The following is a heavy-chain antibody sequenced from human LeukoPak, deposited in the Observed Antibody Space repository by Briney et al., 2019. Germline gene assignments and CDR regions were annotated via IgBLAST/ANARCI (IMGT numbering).Heavy chain of an antibody. CDR1: GGSISSSSYY. Sequence: SETLSLTCTVSGGSISSSSYYWGWIRQPPGKGLEWIGSIYYSGSTYYNPSLKGRVTISVDTSKNQFSLKLSSVTAADTAVYYCARIHYYGSGSSWYYFDYWGQGTLVTVSS. D-gene: IGHD3-10*01. CDR2: IYYSGST. J-gene: IGHJ4*02. CDR3: ARIHYYGSGSSWYYFDY. V-gene: IGHV4-39*01.